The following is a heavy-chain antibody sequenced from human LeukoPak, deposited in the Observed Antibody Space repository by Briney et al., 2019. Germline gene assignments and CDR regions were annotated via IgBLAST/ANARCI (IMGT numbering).Heavy chain of an antibody. Sequence: GGSLRLSCAASRFSFSDYTMSWVRQLPGKGLEWVSGIRHSGVDSSYADSVKGRFTISRDNSKNMLYLQMNSLRDDNTGVYYCARDRRATPMYFFDFWGQGTPVTVSS. CDR1: RFSFSDYT. J-gene: IGHJ4*02. CDR3: ARDRRATPMYFFDF. D-gene: IGHD2-15*01. CDR2: IRHSGVDS. V-gene: IGHV3-23*01.